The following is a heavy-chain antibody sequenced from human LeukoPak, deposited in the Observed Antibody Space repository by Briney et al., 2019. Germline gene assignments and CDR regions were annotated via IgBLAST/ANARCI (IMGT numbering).Heavy chain of an antibody. CDR3: ARLRRGY. CDR1: GLTVTSNH. Sequence: PGGSLRLSCAASGLTVTSNHMSWVRQAPGKGLEWVSLIKSDGTTEYADSVKGRFTISRDNSKNTLFLQMNSLRVEDTAAYYCARLRRGYWGRGTPVTVSS. J-gene: IGHJ4*02. V-gene: IGHV3-53*01. CDR2: IKSDGTT.